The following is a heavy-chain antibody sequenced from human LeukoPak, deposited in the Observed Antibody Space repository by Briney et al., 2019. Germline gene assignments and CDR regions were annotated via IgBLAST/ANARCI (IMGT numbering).Heavy chain of an antibody. CDR2: IHPNNGVT. CDR1: GYTFTGYH. V-gene: IGHV1-2*02. CDR3: ACPQRGPGGYYTDF. D-gene: IGHD3-10*01. J-gene: IGHJ4*02. Sequence: ASVKVSCKASGYTFTGYHIHWVRQAPGQGLEWVGWIHPNNGVTLYAQKLQGRITMTRDTSINTVYMELSSLTSDDTAIYYCACPQRGPGGYYTDFWGQGTLVTVSS.